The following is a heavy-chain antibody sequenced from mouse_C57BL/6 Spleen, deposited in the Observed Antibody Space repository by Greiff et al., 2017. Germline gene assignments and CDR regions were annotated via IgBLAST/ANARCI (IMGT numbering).Heavy chain of an antibody. CDR1: GFSLPSYG. Sequence: VKLMESGPGLVQPSQSLSITCTVSGFSLPSYGVHWVRQSPGKGLEWLGVIWSGGSTDYNAAFISRLSISKDNSKSQVFFKKNSLQADDTAIYYWSRKSMDYWSQGTSVTVSS. J-gene: IGHJ4*01. CDR3: SRKSMDY. V-gene: IGHV2-2*01. CDR2: IWSGGST.